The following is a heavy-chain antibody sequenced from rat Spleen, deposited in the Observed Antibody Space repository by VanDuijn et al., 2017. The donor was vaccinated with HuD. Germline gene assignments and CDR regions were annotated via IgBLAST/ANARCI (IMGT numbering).Heavy chain of an antibody. CDR2: ISTGGGNT. V-gene: IGHV5-25*01. J-gene: IGHJ4*01. CDR1: GFTFSNYY. D-gene: IGHD1-6*01. Sequence: EVQLVESGGGLVQPGRSMKLSCAALGFTFSNYYMAWVRQAPTKGLEWVASISTGGGNTYYRDSVKGRFTISRDNAKSTLYLQMDSLRSEDTATYYCARQDVYYGLGYVMDAWGQGASVTVSS. CDR3: ARQDVYYGLGYVMDA.